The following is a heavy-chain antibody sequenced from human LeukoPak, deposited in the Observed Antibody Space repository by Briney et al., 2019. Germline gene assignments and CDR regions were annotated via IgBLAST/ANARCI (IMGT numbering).Heavy chain of an antibody. CDR1: GFTFDDYA. Sequence: GGSLRLSCAASGFTFDDYAMHWVRQAPGKGLEWVSGISWNSGSIGYADSVKGRFTISRDNAKNSLYLQMNSLRAEDTALYYCAKERDSTKWLLRTMGAFDIWGQGTMLTVSS. CDR2: ISWNSGSI. CDR3: AKERDSTKWLLRTMGAFDI. V-gene: IGHV3-9*01. J-gene: IGHJ3*02. D-gene: IGHD3-22*01.